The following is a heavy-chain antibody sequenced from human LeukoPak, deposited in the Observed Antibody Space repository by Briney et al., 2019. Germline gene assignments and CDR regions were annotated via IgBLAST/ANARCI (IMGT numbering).Heavy chain of an antibody. CDR2: IWSDGSNK. CDR3: ARGYGYLYYFDY. CDR1: GFPFSHYG. V-gene: IGHV3-33*01. Sequence: GRSLRLSCAASGFPFSHYGIHWVRQPPGKGLEWVAVIWSDGSNKYYADSVKGRFTISRDNSKNTLYLQMNSLRAEDTAVYYCARGYGYLYYFDYWGQGTLVTVSS. D-gene: IGHD5-18*01. J-gene: IGHJ4*02.